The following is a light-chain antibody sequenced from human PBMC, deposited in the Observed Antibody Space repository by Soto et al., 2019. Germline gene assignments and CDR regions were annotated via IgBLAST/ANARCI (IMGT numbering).Light chain of an antibody. Sequence: SVSSQSPDSLAVSLGAWAPINRRSSRSVLFTSNDKSFVAWYQQKPGQSPKLLINWASTREPGVPDRFSGSGSGTEVTLNINSRQAEEVATLYGKKFLYVPTVGPGT. CDR2: WAS. V-gene: IGKV4-1*01. J-gene: IGKJ5*01. CDR3: KKFLYVPT. CDR1: RSVLFTSNDKSF.